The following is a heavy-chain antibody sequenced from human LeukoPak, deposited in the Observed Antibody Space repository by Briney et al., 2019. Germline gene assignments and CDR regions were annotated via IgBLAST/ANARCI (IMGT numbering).Heavy chain of an antibody. CDR2: ISASGDVT. D-gene: IGHD1-1*01. CDR3: AKSLFTSATGTGRAFHI. J-gene: IGHJ3*02. V-gene: IGHV3-23*01. Sequence: GGSLRLSCAASGFTFSKFPMGWVRQAPGRGLEWVSAISASGDVTFYADSLRGRFTISRDNSKSTLYLQMNGLRAEDMAIFYCAKSLFTSATGTGRAFHIWGQGTRVTVSS. CDR1: GFTFSKFP.